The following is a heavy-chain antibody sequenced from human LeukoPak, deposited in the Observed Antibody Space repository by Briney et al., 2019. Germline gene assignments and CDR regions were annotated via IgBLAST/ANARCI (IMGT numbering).Heavy chain of an antibody. J-gene: IGHJ4*02. CDR2: IYSGGST. CDR1: GLTVSKNY. Sequence: GGSLRLSCTASGLTVSKNYMSWVRQAPGKGLESVSVIYSGGSTYYADSVRGRFTISRDNSKNTLYLQMNSLRVEDTAVYYCARVGGHWGQGTLVTVSS. D-gene: IGHD3-10*01. V-gene: IGHV3-53*01. CDR3: ARVGGH.